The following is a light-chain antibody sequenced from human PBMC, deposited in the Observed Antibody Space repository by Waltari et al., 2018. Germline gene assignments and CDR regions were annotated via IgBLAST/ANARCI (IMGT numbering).Light chain of an antibody. Sequence: EIVLTQSPATLSLSPGVRATLSCRASQSVSSYLAWYQHKPGQAPRLLIYDPSNRATGIQARFSGSGSGTDFTLTISSLEPEDFALYYCQQRSNWPLTFGGGTKVEIK. CDR3: QQRSNWPLT. J-gene: IGKJ4*01. CDR1: QSVSSY. CDR2: DPS. V-gene: IGKV3-11*01.